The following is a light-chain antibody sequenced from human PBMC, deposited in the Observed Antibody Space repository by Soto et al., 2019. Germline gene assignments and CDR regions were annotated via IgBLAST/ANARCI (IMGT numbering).Light chain of an antibody. CDR3: QQYNSYLYT. CDR1: QSISSW. CDR2: DAS. V-gene: IGKV1-5*01. Sequence: DIQMTQSPSTLSASVGDRVTITCRASQSISSWLAWYKQKPGKAPKLLIYDASSLESGVPSRFSGSGSGTEFPLTISSLQPDDFGTYYCQQYNSYLYTFGQGTKLEIK. J-gene: IGKJ2*01.